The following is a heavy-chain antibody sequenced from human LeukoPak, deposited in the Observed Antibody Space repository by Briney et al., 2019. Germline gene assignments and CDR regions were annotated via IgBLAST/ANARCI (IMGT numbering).Heavy chain of an antibody. V-gene: IGHV1-69*04. CDR3: ARVRITMVRGVTVDFDY. Sequence: ASVKVSCKASGGTFSSYAISWVRQAPGQGLEWMGRIIPILGIANYAQKFQGRVTITADKSTSTAYMELSSLRSEDTAVYYCARVRITMVRGVTVDFDYWGQGTLVTVSS. CDR2: IIPILGIA. D-gene: IGHD3-10*01. J-gene: IGHJ4*02. CDR1: GGTFSSYA.